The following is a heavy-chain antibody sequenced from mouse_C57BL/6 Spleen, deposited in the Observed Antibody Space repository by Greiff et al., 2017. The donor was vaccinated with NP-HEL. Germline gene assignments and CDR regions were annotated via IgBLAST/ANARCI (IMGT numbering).Heavy chain of an antibody. Sequence: EVKLVESGPGLVKPSQSLSLTCSVTGYSITSGYYWNWIRQFPGNKLEWMGYISYDGSNNYNPSLKNRISITRDTSKNQFFLKLNSVTTEDTATYYCARVGTTVVDYAMDYWGQGTSVTVSS. CDR1: GYSITSGYY. V-gene: IGHV3-6*01. CDR3: ARVGTTVVDYAMDY. D-gene: IGHD1-1*01. CDR2: ISYDGSN. J-gene: IGHJ4*01.